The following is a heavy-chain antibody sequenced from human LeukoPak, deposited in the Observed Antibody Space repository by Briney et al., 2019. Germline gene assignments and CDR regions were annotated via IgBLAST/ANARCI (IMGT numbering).Heavy chain of an antibody. CDR3: ARPYMVGTTWELYY. J-gene: IGHJ4*02. CDR2: IYYSGST. D-gene: IGHD1-26*01. V-gene: IGHV4-61*01. CDR1: GGSVSSGSYC. Sequence: SETLSLTCTVSGGSVSSGSYCWSWIRQPPGKGLEWIGYIYYSGSTNYNPSLKSRVTISVDTSKNQFSLKLSSVTAADTAVYYCARPYMVGTTWELYYWGQGILVTVSP.